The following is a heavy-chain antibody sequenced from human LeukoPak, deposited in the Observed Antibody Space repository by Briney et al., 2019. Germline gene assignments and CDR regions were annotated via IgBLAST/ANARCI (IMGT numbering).Heavy chain of an antibody. V-gene: IGHV3-7*03. J-gene: IGHJ4*02. Sequence: GGSLRLSCAASGFTFSSYWMGWVRQAPGKGLEWVANIKQDGSEKYYVDSVKGRFTISRDNAKNSLYLQMNSLRAEDTAVYYCARADYYGSGSTDYWGQGTLVTVSS. CDR2: IKQDGSEK. CDR1: GFTFSSYW. D-gene: IGHD3-10*01. CDR3: ARADYYGSGSTDY.